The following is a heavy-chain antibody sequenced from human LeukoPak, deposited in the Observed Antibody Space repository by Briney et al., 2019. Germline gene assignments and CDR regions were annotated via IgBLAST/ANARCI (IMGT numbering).Heavy chain of an antibody. CDR2: ISSSSSYI. D-gene: IGHD3-9*01. J-gene: IGHJ4*02. CDR3: ARDHNDILTGYYPFDY. Sequence: GGSLRLSCAASGFTFSSYSMNWVRQAPGKGLEGVSAISSSSSYIYYADSVKGRFTISRDNAKNSLYLQMNSLRAEDTAVYYCARDHNDILTGYYPFDYWGQGTLVTVSS. CDR1: GFTFSSYS. V-gene: IGHV3-21*01.